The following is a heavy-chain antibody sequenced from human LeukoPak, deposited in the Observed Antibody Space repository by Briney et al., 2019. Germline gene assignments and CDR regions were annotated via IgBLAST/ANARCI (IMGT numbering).Heavy chain of an antibody. J-gene: IGHJ6*03. Sequence: GASVKVSCKASGYTFTSYDINWVRQATGQGLEWMGWMNPNSGNTGYAQKFQGRVTMTRNTSISTAYMELSSLRSEDTAVYYCARGQKWQLLHYYYYYMDVWGKGTTVTVS. CDR2: MNPNSGNT. V-gene: IGHV1-8*01. CDR3: ARGQKWQLLHYYYYYMDV. CDR1: GYTFTSYD. D-gene: IGHD2-15*01.